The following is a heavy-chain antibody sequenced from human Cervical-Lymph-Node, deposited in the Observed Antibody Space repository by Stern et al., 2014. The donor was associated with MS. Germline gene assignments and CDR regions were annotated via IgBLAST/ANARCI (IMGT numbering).Heavy chain of an antibody. D-gene: IGHD1-1*01. Sequence: QVQLVQSGGGVVQPGRSLRLSCAASGFGFSSYAMHWVRQAPGKGLEWVAVISYDGSNEYYADSVKGRFTISRDNSKNTMYLQMNSLRVEDTAVYFCARGLQEGGTYFQHWGQGTLFTVSS. CDR2: ISYDGSNE. J-gene: IGHJ1*01. CDR3: ARGLQEGGTYFQH. CDR1: GFGFSSYA. V-gene: IGHV3-30*01.